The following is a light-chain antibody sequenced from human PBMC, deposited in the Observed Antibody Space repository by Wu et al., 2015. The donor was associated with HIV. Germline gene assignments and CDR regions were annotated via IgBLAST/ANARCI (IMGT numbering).Light chain of an antibody. Sequence: IVLTQSPGTLSLSPGERATLSCKASQSVSSSYLAWYQQKPGQAPRLLMYGASTRASDFPARFSGSGSGTEFTLTISSMQSEDFAVYFCQQYDNWPWTFGQGTNVEIK. V-gene: IGKV3-15*01. CDR3: QQYDNWPWT. CDR1: QSVSSSY. CDR2: GAS. J-gene: IGKJ1*01.